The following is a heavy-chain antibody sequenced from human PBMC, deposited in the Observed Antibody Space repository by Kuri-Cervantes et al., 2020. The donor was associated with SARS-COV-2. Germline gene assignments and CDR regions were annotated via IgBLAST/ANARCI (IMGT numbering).Heavy chain of an antibody. V-gene: IGHV6-1*01. Sequence: SCAISGDSVSSKIAAWNWIRQSPSRGLEWLGRTYYRSKWYDDYAVSVKSRISINPDTSKNQFSLHLNSVTPEDTAAYYCARGTNWPPDGWFDPWGQGTLVTVSS. CDR3: ARGTNWPPDGWFDP. CDR2: TYYRSKWYD. CDR1: GDSVSSKIAA. D-gene: IGHD7-27*01. J-gene: IGHJ5*02.